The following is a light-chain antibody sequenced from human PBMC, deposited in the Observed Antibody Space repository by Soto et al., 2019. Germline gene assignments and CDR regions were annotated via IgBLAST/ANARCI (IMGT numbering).Light chain of an antibody. CDR3: QQYGSLPWT. CDR2: GAS. CDR1: QSVSGSH. V-gene: IGKV3-20*01. J-gene: IGKJ1*01. Sequence: EIVLTQSPGTLSLSPGERATLSCRASQSVSGSHLAWYQHKPGQAPRLLIYGASSRATGIPDRFSGSGSGTDLTLTISSREPEELAVYYCQQYGSLPWTFGQGTKVEIK.